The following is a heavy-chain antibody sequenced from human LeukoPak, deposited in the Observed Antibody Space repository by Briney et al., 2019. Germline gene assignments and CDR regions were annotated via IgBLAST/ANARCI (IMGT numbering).Heavy chain of an antibody. CDR1: GFTFDDYA. D-gene: IGHD3-3*01. Sequence: SGGSLRLSCAASGFTFDDYAMHWVRQAPGKGLEWVSLISGDGGSTYYADSVKGRFTISRDNSKNSLYLQMNSLRTEDTALYYCAKVSDRYYDFWSGYYRYYYYYYGMGVWGQGTTVTVSS. CDR3: AKVSDRYYDFWSGYYRYYYYYYGMGV. CDR2: ISGDGGST. J-gene: IGHJ6*02. V-gene: IGHV3-43*02.